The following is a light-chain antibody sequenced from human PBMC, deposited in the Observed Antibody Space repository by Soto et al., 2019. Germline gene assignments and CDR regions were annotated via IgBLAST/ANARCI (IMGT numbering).Light chain of an antibody. J-gene: IGKJ1*01. CDR2: GAS. CDR3: QQYNNWLT. Sequence: EIVMTQTPATLSVSPGDRATLSCRASQSVSSNLAWYQQKPGQAPRLLIYGASTRATGIPARFSGSGSGTEFTLTISSLQSEDFAVYYCQQYNNWLTFGQGTKVDIK. CDR1: QSVSSN. V-gene: IGKV3-15*01.